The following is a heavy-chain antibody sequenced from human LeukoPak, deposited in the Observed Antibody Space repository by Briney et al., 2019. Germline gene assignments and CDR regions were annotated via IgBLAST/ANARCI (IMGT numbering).Heavy chain of an antibody. CDR1: GFTFSSYG. CDR3: AKEADLTYYYDSSGYYSLDY. J-gene: IGHJ4*02. D-gene: IGHD3-22*01. V-gene: IGHV3-30*18. CDR2: ISYDGSNK. Sequence: GGSLRLSCAASGFTFSSYGMHWVRQAPGKGLEWVAVISYDGSNKYYADSVKGRFTISRDNSKNTLYLQMNSLRAEDTAVYYCAKEADLTYYYDSSGYYSLDYWGQGTLVTVSS.